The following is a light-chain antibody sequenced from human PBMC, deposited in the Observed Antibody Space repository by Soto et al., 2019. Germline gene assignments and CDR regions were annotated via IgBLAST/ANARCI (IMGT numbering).Light chain of an antibody. V-gene: IGKV3-20*01. CDR1: QSVSSSY. CDR3: QQYGSSPT. J-gene: IGKJ1*01. Sequence: EIVLTQSPGTLSLSPGERATLSCSASQSVSSSYLAWYQQKPGQAPRLLIYGASSRATGIPDRFSGSGSGKDVTLTISRLEPEDFVVYYCQQYGSSPTFGQGTKVELK. CDR2: GAS.